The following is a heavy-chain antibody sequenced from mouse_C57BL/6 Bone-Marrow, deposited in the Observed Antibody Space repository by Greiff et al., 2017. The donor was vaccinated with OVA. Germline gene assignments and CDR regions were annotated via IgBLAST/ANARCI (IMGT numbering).Heavy chain of an antibody. D-gene: IGHD2-3*01. CDR2: IYPGSGST. J-gene: IGHJ2*01. Sequence: QVQLQQPGAELVKPGASVKMSCKASGYTFTNYWITWVKQRPGQGLEWIGDIYPGSGSTNYNEKFKSKATLTVDTSSSTAYMQLSSLTSEDSAVYYCARRDDGYYYFDYWGQGTTLTVSS. CDR3: ARRDDGYYYFDY. V-gene: IGHV1-55*01. CDR1: GYTFTNYW.